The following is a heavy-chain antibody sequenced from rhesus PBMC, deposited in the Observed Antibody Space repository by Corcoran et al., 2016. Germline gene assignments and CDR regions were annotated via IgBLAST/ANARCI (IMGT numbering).Heavy chain of an antibody. D-gene: IGHD6-25*01. CDR2: IYGSGSST. V-gene: IGHV4-169*02. Sequence: QLQLQESGPGLVKPSETLSVTCAVSGGSISSSYWSWIRQAPGKGLEWIWYIYGSGSSTNYHPSLKSRVTLSVDTSKNQLSLKLSSVTTADTAVYYCARDVAAAGTGSPYWGQGVLVTVSS. J-gene: IGHJ4*01. CDR3: ARDVAAAGTGSPY. CDR1: GGSISSSY.